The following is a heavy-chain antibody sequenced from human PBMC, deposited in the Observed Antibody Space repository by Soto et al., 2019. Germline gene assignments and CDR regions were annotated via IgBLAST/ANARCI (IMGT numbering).Heavy chain of an antibody. CDR1: GGSFSGYY. CDR2: INHSGSI. Sequence: SDTLSLTCAVYGGSFSGYYWSWIRQPPGKGLEWIGEINHSGSINYNPSLKSRVTISVDPSKNRFSRKLGSVTAADTAVYYGAGFRGGATSTFYYYYYGMDVWAQGTTVTVSS. CDR3: AGFRGGATSTFYYYYYGMDV. V-gene: IGHV4-34*01. D-gene: IGHD1-26*01. J-gene: IGHJ6*02.